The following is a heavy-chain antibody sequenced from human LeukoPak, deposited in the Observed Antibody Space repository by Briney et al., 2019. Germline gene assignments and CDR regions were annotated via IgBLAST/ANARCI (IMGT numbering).Heavy chain of an antibody. J-gene: IGHJ4*02. CDR1: GGSISSSSYY. D-gene: IGHD3-22*01. CDR3: ARGPYPYHYDRGYDH. V-gene: IGHV4-39*07. CDR2: IYYSGST. Sequence: TSETLSLTCTVSGGSISSSSYYWGWIRQPPGKGLEWIGSIYYSGSTYYNPSLKSRVTISVDTSKNQFSLKLSSVTAADTAVYYCARGPYPYHYDRGYDHWGQGTQVTVSS.